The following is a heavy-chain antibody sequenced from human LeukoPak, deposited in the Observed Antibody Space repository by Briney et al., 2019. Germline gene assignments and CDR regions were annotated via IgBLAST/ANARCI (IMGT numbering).Heavy chain of an antibody. CDR1: GYSFTNYW. J-gene: IGHJ4*02. Sequence: GESLKISCKGSGYSFTNYWISWVRQMPGKGLEWMGRIDGTDSNGVYSPSFEGHVTISADKSINTAYLQWSSLKASDTAIYYCARHALGGSGWYYFDYWGQGTLVTVSS. CDR3: ARHALGGSGWYYFDY. V-gene: IGHV5-10-1*01. D-gene: IGHD6-19*01. CDR2: IDGTDSNG.